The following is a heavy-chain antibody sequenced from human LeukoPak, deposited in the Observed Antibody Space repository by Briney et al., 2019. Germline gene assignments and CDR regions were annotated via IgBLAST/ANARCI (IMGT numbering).Heavy chain of an antibody. CDR3: AKDDAWLRFGE. CDR2: ISYDGSNK. D-gene: IGHD3-10*01. CDR1: GFTFSSYA. Sequence: GGSLRLSCAASGFTFSSYAMHWVHQAPGKGLEWVAVISYDGSNKYYADSVKGRFTISRDNSKNTLYLEVISLTAEDTAVYYCAKDDAWLRFGEWSQGTLVTVSS. J-gene: IGHJ4*02. V-gene: IGHV3-30*04.